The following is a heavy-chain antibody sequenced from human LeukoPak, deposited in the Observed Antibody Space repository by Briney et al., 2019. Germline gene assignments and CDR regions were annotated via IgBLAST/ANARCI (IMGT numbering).Heavy chain of an antibody. D-gene: IGHD3-10*01. V-gene: IGHV3-48*01. CDR1: GFTVSSYS. Sequence: SGGSLRLSCAASGFTVSSYSMNWVRQAPGKGLEWISYIDTSSATIYYADSVKGRFTISRDNSKNTLYLQMNSLRAEDTAVYYCAKDYYGSGSYYPPFFDYRGQGTLVTVSS. CDR2: IDTSSATI. J-gene: IGHJ4*02. CDR3: AKDYYGSGSYYPPFFDY.